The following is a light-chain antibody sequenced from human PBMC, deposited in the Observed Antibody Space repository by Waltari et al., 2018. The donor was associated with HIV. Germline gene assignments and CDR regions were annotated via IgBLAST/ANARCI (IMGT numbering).Light chain of an antibody. CDR3: SAYPSSDSVV. Sequence: GQSISISYTGNSSDVGGYNAVSWYQQHPATAPKLVILEVSNRPSGVSTPFSGSKSGNRASMTISGLPAEDEAYYYCSAYPSSDSVVFGGGTKVSVL. V-gene: IGLV2-14*01. CDR2: EVS. J-gene: IGLJ2*01. CDR1: SSDVGGYNA.